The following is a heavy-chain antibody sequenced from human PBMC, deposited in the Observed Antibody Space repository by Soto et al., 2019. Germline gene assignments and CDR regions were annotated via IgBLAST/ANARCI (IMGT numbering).Heavy chain of an antibody. J-gene: IGHJ4*02. CDR3: ARGSTYYYDSSGSFFDY. CDR2: ISSSSSTI. D-gene: IGHD3-22*01. CDR1: GFTFSSYS. V-gene: IGHV3-48*02. Sequence: LRLSCAASGFTFSSYSMNWVRQAPGKGLEWVSYISSSSSTIYYADSVKGRFTISRDNAKNSLYLQMNSLRDEDTAVYYCARGSTYYYDSSGSFFDYWGQGTLVTVSS.